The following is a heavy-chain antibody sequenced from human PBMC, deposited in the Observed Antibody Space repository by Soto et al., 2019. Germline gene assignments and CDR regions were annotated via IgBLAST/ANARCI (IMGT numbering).Heavy chain of an antibody. D-gene: IGHD6-6*01. J-gene: IGHJ6*02. CDR1: GFNFNSYT. Sequence: PGGSLRLSCAASGFNFNSYTINWVRQAPGKRLEWLSSISSSGYIFSTDSVKGRFTISRDNAKNSLYLQMNSLRAEDTAVYYCSLIAARPFYYYGMDVWGQGTTVTVSS. CDR2: ISSSGYI. V-gene: IGHV3-21*01. CDR3: SLIAARPFYYYGMDV.